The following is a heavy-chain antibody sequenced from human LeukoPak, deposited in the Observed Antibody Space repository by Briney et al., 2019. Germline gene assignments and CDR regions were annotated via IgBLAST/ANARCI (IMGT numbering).Heavy chain of an antibody. CDR2: ISSSGSTI. CDR1: GFTFSDYY. V-gene: IGHV3-11*01. J-gene: IGHJ6*02. CDR3: ARALLSRVDTAMAASYYYGMDV. D-gene: IGHD5-18*01. Sequence: PGGSLRLSCAASGFTFSDYYMSWTRQAPGKGLEWVSYISSSGSTIYYADSVKGRFTISRDNAKNSLYLQMNSLRAEDTAVYYCARALLSRVDTAMAASYYYGMDVWGQGTTVTVSS.